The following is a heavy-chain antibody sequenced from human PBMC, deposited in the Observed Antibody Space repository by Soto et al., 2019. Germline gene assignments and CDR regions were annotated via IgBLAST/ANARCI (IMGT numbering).Heavy chain of an antibody. V-gene: IGHV5-51*01. CDR2: IYPGDSDT. D-gene: IGHD3-16*01. J-gene: IGHJ6*02. Sequence: PGESLKISCKGSGYSFTSYWIGWVRQMPGKGLEWMGIIYPGDSDTRYSPSFQGQVTISADKSISTAYLQWSSLKASDTAMYYCARHFTPLGYYYYGMDVWGQGTTVTVSS. CDR3: ARHFTPLGYYYYGMDV. CDR1: GYSFTSYW.